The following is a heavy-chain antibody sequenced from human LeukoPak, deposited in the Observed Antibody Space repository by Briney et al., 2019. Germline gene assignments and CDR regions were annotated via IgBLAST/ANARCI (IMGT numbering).Heavy chain of an antibody. CDR1: GGSISSSNW. Sequence: SGTLSLTCAVSGGSISSSNWWSWVRRPPGKGLEWIGEIYHSGSTNYNPSLKSRVTISVDKSKNQFSLKLSSVTAADTAVYYCASIAAAGSRPIDYWGQGTLVTVSS. D-gene: IGHD6-13*01. J-gene: IGHJ4*02. CDR3: ASIAAAGSRPIDY. V-gene: IGHV4-4*02. CDR2: IYHSGST.